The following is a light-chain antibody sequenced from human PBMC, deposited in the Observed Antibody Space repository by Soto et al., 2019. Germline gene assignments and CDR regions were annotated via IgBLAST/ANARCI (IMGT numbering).Light chain of an antibody. Sequence: QSVLTQPASVSGSPGQSITISCTGTSSDVGGYNSVSWYRQDPGKAPKLIIYDVTYRPSGVSNRFSGSKSGNTASLTISGLQSEDESDYDCSSFTSSINYVFGTGIKFTVL. V-gene: IGLV2-14*01. CDR1: SSDVGGYNS. CDR3: SSFTSSINYV. J-gene: IGLJ1*01. CDR2: DVT.